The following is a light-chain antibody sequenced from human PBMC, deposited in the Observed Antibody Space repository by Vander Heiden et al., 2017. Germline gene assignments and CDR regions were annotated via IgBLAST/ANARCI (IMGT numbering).Light chain of an antibody. CDR3: MQALESPLT. J-gene: IGKJ4*01. CDR1: QSLLLHSDGNNY. Sequence: EILMTQSPLSLPVTPGEPASISCRSSQSLLLHSDGNNYLDWYLQKPGQSPQLLIYLGSHRASGAPDRFSGSGSGTDFTLKINRVEAEDVGVYYCMQALESPLTFGAGTKVEIK. CDR2: LGS. V-gene: IGKV2-28*01.